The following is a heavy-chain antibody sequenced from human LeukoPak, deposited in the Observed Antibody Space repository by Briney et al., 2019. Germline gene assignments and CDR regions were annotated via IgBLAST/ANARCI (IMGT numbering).Heavy chain of an antibody. Sequence: PSETLSLTCTVSGDSMSGYYWSWIRQPPGKGLEWIGDTYYSGSTNYNPSLKSRVTISVDTSKNQFSLKLSSVTAADTAVYYCARGQFYPYDSSGYYSYYYYMDVWGKGTTVTVSS. CDR1: GDSMSGYY. CDR3: ARGQFYPYDSSGYYSYYYYMDV. J-gene: IGHJ6*03. D-gene: IGHD3-22*01. V-gene: IGHV4-59*12. CDR2: TYYSGST.